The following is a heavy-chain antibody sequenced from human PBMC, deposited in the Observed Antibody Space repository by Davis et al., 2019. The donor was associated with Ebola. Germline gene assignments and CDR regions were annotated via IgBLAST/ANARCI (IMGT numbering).Heavy chain of an antibody. D-gene: IGHD6-19*01. V-gene: IGHV3-7*03. CDR2: IKQDGSEK. CDR3: ARGHGWLDY. Sequence: GGSLRLSCAASGFTFSSYAMSWVRQAPGKGLEWVANIKQDGSEKYYVDSVKGRFTISRDNAKKSLYLQMSSLRAEDTAVYYCARGHGWLDYWGQGTLVTVSS. CDR1: GFTFSSYA. J-gene: IGHJ4*02.